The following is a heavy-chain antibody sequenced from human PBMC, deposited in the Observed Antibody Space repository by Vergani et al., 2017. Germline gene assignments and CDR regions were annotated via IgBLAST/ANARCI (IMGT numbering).Heavy chain of an antibody. D-gene: IGHD2-21*02. Sequence: EVQLLESGGGLVQPGGSLRLSCAASGFTFSSYAMSWVRQAPGKGLEWVSAISGSGGITYYADSVKGRFTISRDNSKNTLYLQMNSLRAEDTAVYYCAKDLCGGDCYSYYYYYGMDVWGQGTTVTVSS. J-gene: IGHJ6*02. CDR1: GFTFSSYA. CDR3: AKDLCGGDCYSYYYYYGMDV. CDR2: ISGSGGIT. V-gene: IGHV3-23*01.